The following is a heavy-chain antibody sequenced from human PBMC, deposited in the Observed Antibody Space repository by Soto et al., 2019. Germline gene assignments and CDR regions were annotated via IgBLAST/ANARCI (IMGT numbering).Heavy chain of an antibody. CDR1: GFNFSSYG. J-gene: IGHJ4*02. CDR3: AIDQTDRGGYSES. D-gene: IGHD2-15*01. V-gene: IGHV3-33*01. Sequence: QVQLVESGGGVVQPGGSLRLSCEASGFNFSSYGIHWVRQAPGKGLEWVAIIWNDGSNEYYADSVKGRFTISRDNSKNTVYLQVSKLRAEDTAVYFCAIDQTDRGGYSESWGQGTLVTVSS. CDR2: IWNDGSNE.